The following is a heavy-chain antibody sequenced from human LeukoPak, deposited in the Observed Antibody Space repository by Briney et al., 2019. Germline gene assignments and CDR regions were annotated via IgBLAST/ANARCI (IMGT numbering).Heavy chain of an antibody. CDR1: GFSISSHYY. CDR2: IYHTGSP. Sequence: KPSETLSLTCAVSGFSISSHYYWGWIRQPPGKGLEWIGSIYHTGSPYYNPSLKSRVTISVDTSKNQFSLELSSVTAADTAVYYCARVSAVRGWPAQLINRVVWGKGTTVTVSS. D-gene: IGHD6-19*01. CDR3: ARVSAVRGWPAQLINRVV. J-gene: IGHJ6*04. V-gene: IGHV4-38-2*01.